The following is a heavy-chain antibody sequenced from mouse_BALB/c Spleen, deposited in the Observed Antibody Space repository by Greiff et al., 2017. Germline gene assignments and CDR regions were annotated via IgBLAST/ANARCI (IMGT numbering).Heavy chain of an antibody. Sequence: EVQRVESGGGLVQPGGSRKLSCAASGFTFSSFGMHWVRQSPEKGLEWVAYISSGSSTIYYADSVKGRFTISRDNPKNALFLLMTSLRSEETAMYYCARTEDNDGRLGYFDIWGAGTTVTVSS. CDR1: GFTFSSFG. CDR3: ARTEDNDGRLGYFDI. CDR2: ISSGSSTI. J-gene: IGHJ1*01. V-gene: IGHV5-17*02. D-gene: IGHD2-4*01.